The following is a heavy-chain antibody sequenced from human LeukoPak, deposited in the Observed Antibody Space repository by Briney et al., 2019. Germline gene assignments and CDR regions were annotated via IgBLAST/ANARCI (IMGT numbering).Heavy chain of an antibody. Sequence: GASVKVSCKASGYTFTGYYMHWVRQAPGQGLEWMGWINPNSGGTIYAQKFQGRVTMTRDTSISTAYMELSRLRSDDTAVYYCAILLGYCSGTSCYGHAFDIWGQGTMVTVSS. CDR1: GYTFTGYY. CDR3: AILLGYCSGTSCYGHAFDI. V-gene: IGHV1-2*02. CDR2: INPNSGGT. D-gene: IGHD2-2*01. J-gene: IGHJ3*02.